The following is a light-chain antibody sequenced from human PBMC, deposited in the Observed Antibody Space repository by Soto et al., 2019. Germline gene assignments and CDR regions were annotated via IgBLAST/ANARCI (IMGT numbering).Light chain of an antibody. CDR2: GNS. CDR3: QSYDSSLSGSV. Sequence: QLVLTQPHSQSGAPGQRVTISCTGSSSNIGAGYDVHWYQQLPGTAPKLLIYGNSNRPSGVPDRFSGSKSGTSASLAITGLQAEDEADYYCQSYDSSLSGSVFGGGTELTVL. J-gene: IGLJ2*01. CDR1: SSNIGAGYD. V-gene: IGLV1-40*01.